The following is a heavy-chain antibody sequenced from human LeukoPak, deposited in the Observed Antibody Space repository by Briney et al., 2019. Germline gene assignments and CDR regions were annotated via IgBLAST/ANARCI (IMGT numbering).Heavy chain of an antibody. CDR2: TYYRSKWYN. V-gene: IGHV6-1*01. Sequence: SQTLSLTCAISGDSVSSNSAAWNWIRQSPPRGLEWLGRTYYRSKWYNDYAVSVKSRVTINPDTSKNQFSLQLSSVTPEDTAVYYCARSDHSYYFDYWGQGTLVTVSS. CDR1: GDSVSSNSAA. CDR3: ARSDHSYYFDY. J-gene: IGHJ4*02.